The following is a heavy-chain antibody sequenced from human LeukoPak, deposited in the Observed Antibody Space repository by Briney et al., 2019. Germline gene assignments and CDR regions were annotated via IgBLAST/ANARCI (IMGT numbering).Heavy chain of an antibody. CDR3: ARDLRYYDSSGYYSAYWYFQH. D-gene: IGHD3-22*01. CDR2: IIPIFGTA. Sequence: ASVKVSCKASGGTFSSYAISWVRQAPGQGLEWMGGIIPIFGTANYAQKFQGRVTITADESTSTAYMELSGLRSEDTAVYYCARDLRYYDSSGYYSAYWYFQHWGQGTLVTVSS. V-gene: IGHV1-69*13. J-gene: IGHJ1*01. CDR1: GGTFSSYA.